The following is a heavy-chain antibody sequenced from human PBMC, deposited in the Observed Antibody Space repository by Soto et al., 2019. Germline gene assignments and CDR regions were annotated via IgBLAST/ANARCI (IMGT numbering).Heavy chain of an antibody. V-gene: IGHV1-18*01. CDR2: ISAYNGTT. CDR1: GYTFTSYG. Sequence: QVQLVQSGAEVKKPGASVKVSCKASGYTFTSYGISWVRQAPVQGLEWMGCISAYNGTTNYAQKHQGRVTMITDTSPSTAYMELRNLRYDDTAVYCCARDLALGLVDYLGQGTLVTVSS. J-gene: IGHJ4*02. D-gene: IGHD6-19*01. CDR3: ARDLALGLVDY.